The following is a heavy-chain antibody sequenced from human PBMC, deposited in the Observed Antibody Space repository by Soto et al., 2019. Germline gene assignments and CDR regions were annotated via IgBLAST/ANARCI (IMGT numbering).Heavy chain of an antibody. D-gene: IGHD3-10*01. Sequence: EVQLLESGGDLVHPGGSLRLSCAASGFTFSSYAMNWVRQAPGKGLEWVAYISGSGGSPYYADSVKGRFTVSRDNSKNTLSLQMFSLRAEDTTTYYCTKAARNDYYLYVDVWGKGTTVTVSS. CDR3: TKAARNDYYLYVDV. CDR1: GFTFSSYA. J-gene: IGHJ6*03. CDR2: ISGSGGSP. V-gene: IGHV3-23*01.